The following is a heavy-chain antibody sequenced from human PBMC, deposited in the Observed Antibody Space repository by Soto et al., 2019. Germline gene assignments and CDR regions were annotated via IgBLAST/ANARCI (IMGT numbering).Heavy chain of an antibody. V-gene: IGHV6-1*01. Sequence: QSQTLSLTCAISGDSVSSNSASWNWIRQSPSRGLEWLGRTYYRSKWYNDYAVSVKSRITINPDTSKNQFSLHLNSVTPEDTAVYYCVTGAAQGHYYMDVWGKGTTVTVSS. D-gene: IGHD1-26*01. CDR1: GDSVSSNSAS. J-gene: IGHJ6*03. CDR2: TYYRSKWYN. CDR3: VTGAAQGHYYMDV.